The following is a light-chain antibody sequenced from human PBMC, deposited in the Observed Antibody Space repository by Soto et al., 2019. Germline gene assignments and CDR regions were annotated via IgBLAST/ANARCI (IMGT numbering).Light chain of an antibody. Sequence: AIQMTQYPSSLSASVGDRVAITCRSSEGIRNDLGWYQQKPGKAPKLLIYAASSLQSGVPSRFSGSGSGTDFTLTISGLQPEDVATYYCQKYDMEPPATFGQGTKVDI. CDR1: EGIRND. V-gene: IGKV1-6*01. CDR3: QKYDMEPPAT. J-gene: IGKJ1*01. CDR2: AAS.